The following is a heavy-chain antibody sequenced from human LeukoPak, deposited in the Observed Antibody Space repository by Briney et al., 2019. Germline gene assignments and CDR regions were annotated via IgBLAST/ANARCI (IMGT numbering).Heavy chain of an antibody. CDR3: ARESADLEWLTYRHNWFDP. CDR2: IYYSGST. CDR1: GGSISSGGYY. D-gene: IGHD3-3*01. V-gene: IGHV4-31*03. Sequence: SETLSLTCTVSGGSISSGGYYWSWIRQHPGKGLEWIGYIYYSGSTYYNPSLKSRATISVDTSKNQFSLKLSSVTAADTAVYYCARESADLEWLTYRHNWFDPWGQGTLVTVSS. J-gene: IGHJ5*02.